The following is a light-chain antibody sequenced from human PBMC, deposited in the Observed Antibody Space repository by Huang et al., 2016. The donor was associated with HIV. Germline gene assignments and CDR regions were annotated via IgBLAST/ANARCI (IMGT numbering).Light chain of an antibody. CDR3: QQYGSSPYT. V-gene: IGKV3-20*01. J-gene: IGKJ2*01. CDR1: QSVSSSY. Sequence: EIVLTQSPGTLSLSPGERATLSCRASQSVSSSYLAWYQQIPGQVPRLLIYAASTRATDIPARFSGSESGTDFTLTISRLEPEDFAVYYCQQYGSSPYTFGQGTKLEIK. CDR2: AAS.